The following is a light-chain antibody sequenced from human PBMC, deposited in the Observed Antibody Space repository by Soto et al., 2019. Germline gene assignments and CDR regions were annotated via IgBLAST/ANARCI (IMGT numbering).Light chain of an antibody. CDR3: QQRSNWPPWT. V-gene: IGKV3-11*01. J-gene: IGKJ1*01. Sequence: EIVLTQFPATLSLSPGERASLSCRASQTVSHYLAWYQQKPGQAPRLLIYDASTRATGIPARFSGSGSGTDFTLTISGLEPEDCAVYYCQQRSNWPPWTFGQGTKVEI. CDR1: QTVSHY. CDR2: DAS.